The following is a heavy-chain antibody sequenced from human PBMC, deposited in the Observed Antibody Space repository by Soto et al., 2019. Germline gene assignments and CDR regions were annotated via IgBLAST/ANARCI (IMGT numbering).Heavy chain of an antibody. V-gene: IGHV3-7*05. CDR1: GFSFSNLW. CDR3: ARGWGHNLDY. D-gene: IGHD7-27*01. CDR2: INKDGSEE. Sequence: EVQLVESGGGLVQPGGSLRLSCAASGFSFSNLWMSWVRQAPVKGLEWVAIINKDGSEEYYVDSVKGRFTISRDNAKNSLYLQMNSLRVADTAVYYCARGWGHNLDYWGPGTLVTVSS. J-gene: IGHJ4*02.